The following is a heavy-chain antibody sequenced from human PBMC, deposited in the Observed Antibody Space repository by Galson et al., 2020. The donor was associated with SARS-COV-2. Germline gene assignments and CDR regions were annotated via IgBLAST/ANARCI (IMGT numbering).Heavy chain of an antibody. CDR3: ATAYSVFGFDWPQVHY. V-gene: IGHV1-24*01. Sequence: ASVKVSCKVSGYTLTELSMHWVRQAPGKGLEWMGGFDPEDGETIYAQKFQGRVTMTEDTSTDTAYMELSSLRSEDTAVYYCATAYSVFGFDWPQVHYWGQGTLVTVSS. CDR1: GYTLTELS. CDR2: FDPEDGET. D-gene: IGHD3-9*01. J-gene: IGHJ4*02.